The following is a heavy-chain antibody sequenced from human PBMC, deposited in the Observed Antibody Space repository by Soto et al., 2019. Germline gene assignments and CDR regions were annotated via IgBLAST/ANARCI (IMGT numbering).Heavy chain of an antibody. CDR2: ISYDGSNK. J-gene: IGHJ6*03. D-gene: IGHD3-3*01. V-gene: IGHV3-30*18. CDR1: GFTFSSYG. CDR3: AKAGLVTYYDFWSGYPYYYYMDV. Sequence: GGSLRLSCAASGFTFSSYGMHWVRQAPGKGLEWVAVISYDGSNKYYADSVKGRFTISRDNSKNTLYLQMNSLRAEDTAVYYCAKAGLVTYYDFWSGYPYYYYMDVWGKGTTVTVS.